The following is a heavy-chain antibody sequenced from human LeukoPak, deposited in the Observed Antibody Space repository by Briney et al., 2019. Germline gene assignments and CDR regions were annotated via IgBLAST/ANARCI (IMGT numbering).Heavy chain of an antibody. CDR3: ARVLNYYDSSGYYFSY. D-gene: IGHD3-22*01. CDR1: GFTFSSYG. CDR2: ISYDGSNK. Sequence: GGSLRLSCAASGFTFSSYGMHWVRQAPGKGLEWVTVISYDGSNKYYADSVKGRFTVSRDNSKNTLYLQMDSLRAEDTAVYYCARVLNYYDSSGYYFSYWGQGTLVTVSS. V-gene: IGHV3-30*03. J-gene: IGHJ4*02.